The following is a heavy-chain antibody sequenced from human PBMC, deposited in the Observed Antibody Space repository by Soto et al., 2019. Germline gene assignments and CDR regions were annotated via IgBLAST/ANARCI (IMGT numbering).Heavy chain of an antibody. CDR2: IYYSGST. D-gene: IGHD4-17*01. V-gene: IGHV4-31*03. CDR3: ARDLEGTTGKYWYFDL. J-gene: IGHJ2*01. Sequence: QVQLQESGPGLVKPSQTLSLTCTVSGGSISSGGYYWSWIRQHPGKGLEWIGYIYYSGSTYSNPSLKSRVTRSVDTSKNQFAMKLSSVTAADTAVYYCARDLEGTTGKYWYFDLWGRGTLVTVSS. CDR1: GGSISSGGYY.